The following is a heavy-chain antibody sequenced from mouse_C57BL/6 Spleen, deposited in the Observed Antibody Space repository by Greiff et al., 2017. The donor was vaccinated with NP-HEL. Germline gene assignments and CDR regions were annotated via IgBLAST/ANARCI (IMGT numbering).Heavy chain of an antibody. CDR3: ARGLYYGNPFDY. D-gene: IGHD2-1*01. V-gene: IGHV1-82*01. CDR1: GYAFSSSW. J-gene: IGHJ2*01. Sequence: VQGVESGPELVKPGASVKISCKASGYAFSSSWMNWVKQRPGKGLEWIGRIYPGDGDTNYNGKFKGKATLTADKSSSTAYMQLSSLTSEDSAVYFCARGLYYGNPFDYWGQGTTLTVSS. CDR2: IYPGDGDT.